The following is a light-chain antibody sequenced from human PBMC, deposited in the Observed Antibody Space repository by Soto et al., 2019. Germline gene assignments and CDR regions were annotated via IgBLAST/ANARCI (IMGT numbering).Light chain of an antibody. CDR1: NIGSKS. V-gene: IGLV3-21*02. Sequence: SYELTQPPSVSVAQGRTAKITCGGNNIGSKSVHWYQQKPGQAPVLVVFDDSDRPSGIPERFSGSNSGNTATLTISRVEAGDEADFYCQVWDSSSDPVVFGGGTNMTVL. CDR2: DDS. J-gene: IGLJ2*01. CDR3: QVWDSSSDPVV.